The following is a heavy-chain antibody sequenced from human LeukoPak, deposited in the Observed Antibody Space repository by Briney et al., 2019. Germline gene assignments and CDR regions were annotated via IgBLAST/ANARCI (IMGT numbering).Heavy chain of an antibody. Sequence: QPGGTLRLSCAASGFTFSSYGMSWVRQAPGMGLEWVSAISGSGGSTYYADSVKGRFTISRDNSKNTLYLQMNSLRAEDTAVYYCAKSDLWFGKNPSYPPYYFDYWGQGTLVTVSS. CDR1: GFTFSSYG. CDR3: AKSDLWFGKNPSYPPYYFDY. CDR2: ISGSGGST. J-gene: IGHJ4*02. D-gene: IGHD3-10*01. V-gene: IGHV3-23*01.